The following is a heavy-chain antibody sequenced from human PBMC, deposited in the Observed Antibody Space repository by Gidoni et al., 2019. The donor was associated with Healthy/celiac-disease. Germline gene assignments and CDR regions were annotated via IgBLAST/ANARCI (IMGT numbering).Heavy chain of an antibody. CDR1: GYTFSSYS. V-gene: IGHV3-21*01. CDR3: ASSSSWPYDWFAP. CDR2: ISSSSMYI. J-gene: IGHJ5*02. D-gene: IGHD6-13*01. Sequence: EVQLVESGGGLVKPGGSLRLSCAASGYTFSSYSMNWVRQAPGKGLELVSSISSSSMYIYYADSVKVRFTISRDNAKNSLYLQMNRLRAEDTAVYYCASSSSWPYDWFAPWGQGTLVTVSS.